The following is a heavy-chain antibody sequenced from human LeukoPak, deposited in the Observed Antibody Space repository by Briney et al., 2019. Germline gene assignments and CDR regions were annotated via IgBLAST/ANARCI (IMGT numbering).Heavy chain of an antibody. Sequence: PGGSLRLSCAASGLIVSSNYMRWVRQAPGKGLEGVEVIYSGGSTYYVDSVKGRFTISRDNSKNTLYLQMNSLRAEDTAVYYCARGREDSSGYYYAYYFDYWGQGTLVTVSS. CDR3: ARGREDSSGYYYAYYFDY. CDR2: IYSGGST. V-gene: IGHV3-53*01. CDR1: GLIVSSNY. D-gene: IGHD3-22*01. J-gene: IGHJ4*02.